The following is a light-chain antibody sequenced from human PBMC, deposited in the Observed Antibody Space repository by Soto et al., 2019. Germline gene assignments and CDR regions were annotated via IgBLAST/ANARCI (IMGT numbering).Light chain of an antibody. CDR1: ESVSTNY. J-gene: IGKJ4*01. CDR3: QQYGSVPLT. Sequence: EIVLTQSPGTLSLSPGERATLSCRASESVSTNYLAWYQQKPGQAPRLLISGASSRATGIPDRFSGSGSGAHFPVTSNRLEPEDFAVYYCQQYGSVPLTFGGGTKVEIK. CDR2: GAS. V-gene: IGKV3-20*01.